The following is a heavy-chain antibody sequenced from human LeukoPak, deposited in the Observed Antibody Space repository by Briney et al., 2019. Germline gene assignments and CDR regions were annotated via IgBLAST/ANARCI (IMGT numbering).Heavy chain of an antibody. CDR2: IKPDGSEK. Sequence: GGSLSLSCAASGFTFSSYWMSWVRQAPGKGLEWVANIKPDGSEKYYVDSVKGRFTISRDNAKNSLYLQMNSLRAEDTALYYCARLLAVAGTRVDFDYWGQGTLVTVSS. J-gene: IGHJ4*02. CDR1: GFTFSSYW. D-gene: IGHD6-19*01. CDR3: ARLLAVAGTRVDFDY. V-gene: IGHV3-7*03.